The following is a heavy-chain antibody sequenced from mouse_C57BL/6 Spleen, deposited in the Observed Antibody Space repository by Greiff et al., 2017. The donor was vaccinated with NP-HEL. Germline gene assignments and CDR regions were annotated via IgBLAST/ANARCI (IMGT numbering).Heavy chain of an antibody. CDR2: IHPNSGST. V-gene: IGHV1-64*01. D-gene: IGHD1-1*01. CDR3: ARELYYYGSSYYFDY. J-gene: IGHJ2*01. Sequence: QVQLQQPGAELVKPGASVKLSCKASGYTFTSYWMHWVKQRPGQGLEWIGMIHPNSGSTNYNEKFKSKATLTVDKSSSTAYMQLSSLTSEDSAVYYCARELYYYGSSYYFDYWGQGTTLTVSS. CDR1: GYTFTSYW.